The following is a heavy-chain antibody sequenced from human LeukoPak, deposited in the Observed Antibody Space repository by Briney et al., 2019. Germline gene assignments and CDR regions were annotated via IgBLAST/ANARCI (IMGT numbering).Heavy chain of an antibody. V-gene: IGHV3-43*02. Sequence: GGSLRLSCAASGFTFDDYAMHWVRQAPGKGLEWVSRISGDGGSTYYADSVKGRFTISRDNSKNSLYLQMNSLRTEDTALYYCAKDSDQITMVRGATLGFDPWGQGTLVTVSS. CDR3: AKDSDQITMVRGATLGFDP. D-gene: IGHD3-10*01. CDR1: GFTFDDYA. CDR2: ISGDGGST. J-gene: IGHJ5*02.